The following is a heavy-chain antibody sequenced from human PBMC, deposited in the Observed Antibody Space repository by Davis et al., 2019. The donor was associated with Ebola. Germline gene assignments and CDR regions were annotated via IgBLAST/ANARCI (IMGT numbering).Heavy chain of an antibody. CDR3: AKATRNPFIKDDYYYYGMDV. CDR2: IRSKANSYAT. J-gene: IGHJ6*02. D-gene: IGHD3-10*01. V-gene: IGHV3-73*01. CDR1: GFTFSGSA. Sequence: GGSLRLSCAASGFTFSGSAMHWVRQASGKGLEWVGRIRSKANSYATAYAASVKGRFTISRDDSKNTAYLQMNSLRAEDTAVYYCAKATRNPFIKDDYYYYGMDVWGQGTTVTVSS.